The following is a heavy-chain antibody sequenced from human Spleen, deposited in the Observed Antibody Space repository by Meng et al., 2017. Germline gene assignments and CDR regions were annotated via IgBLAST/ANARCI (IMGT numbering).Heavy chain of an antibody. J-gene: IGHJ5*02. V-gene: IGHV4-31*03. D-gene: IGHD3-22*01. CDR3: ARYVFDSSSLYSNWFDP. CDR1: GGSISSGTYY. Sequence: QVQLQESGPGLVNPSQTLSLTCTVSGGSISSGTYYWGWIRQPPGKGLEWMAYIHYSGSTYYSPSLKSRVTISVDTSKNQLSLKLSSMTAADTAVYYCARYVFDSSSLYSNWFDPWGQGTLVTVSS. CDR2: IHYSGST.